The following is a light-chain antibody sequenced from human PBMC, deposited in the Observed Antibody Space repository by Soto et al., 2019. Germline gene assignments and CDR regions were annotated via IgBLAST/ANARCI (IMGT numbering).Light chain of an antibody. Sequence: LNQPPSASSSHGDSVRIICTETSSDVGGYNYVSWYQQHPGKAPKLMIYEVSKRPSGVPDRFSGSKSGNTASLTVSGLQAEDEADYYCSSYAGSNNYVFGTGTKVTVL. CDR2: EVS. CDR3: SSYAGSNNYV. J-gene: IGLJ1*01. CDR1: SSDVGGYNY. V-gene: IGLV2-8*02.